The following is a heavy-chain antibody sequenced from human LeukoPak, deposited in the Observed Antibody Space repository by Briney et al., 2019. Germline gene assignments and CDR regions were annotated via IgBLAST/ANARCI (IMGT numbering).Heavy chain of an antibody. CDR1: GFTFSSYG. J-gene: IGHJ4*02. V-gene: IGHV3-30*18. CDR2: ISYDGSNK. D-gene: IGHD6-13*01. Sequence: GRSLRLSCAASGFTFSSYGMHWVRQAPGKGLEWVAVISYDGSNKYYADSVKGRFTISRDNSKNTLYLQMNSLRAEDTAVYYCAKDRSSSWSPDYWGQETLVTVSS. CDR3: AKDRSSSWSPDY.